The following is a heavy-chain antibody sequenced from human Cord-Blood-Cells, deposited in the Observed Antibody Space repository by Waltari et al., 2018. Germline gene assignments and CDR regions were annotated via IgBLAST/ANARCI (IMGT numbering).Heavy chain of an antibody. V-gene: IGHV4-34*01. Sequence: VPLQQWGAGLFKPSETLSLTCAVYGGSFRGYYWSWIRPPPGKGLEWIGEINHSGSSNYNPSLKSRVTISVDTSKNQFSLKLSSVTAADTAVYYCARGELIAAAYYFDYWGQGTLVTVSS. D-gene: IGHD6-13*01. CDR3: ARGELIAAAYYFDY. J-gene: IGHJ4*02. CDR1: GGSFRGYY. CDR2: INHSGSS.